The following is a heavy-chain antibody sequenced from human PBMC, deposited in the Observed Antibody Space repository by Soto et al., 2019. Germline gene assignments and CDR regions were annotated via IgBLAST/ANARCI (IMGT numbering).Heavy chain of an antibody. D-gene: IGHD6-13*01. V-gene: IGHV3-30*18. CDR3: AKDRRSTNWQNPLDY. CDR1: GFTFRSYG. CDR2: ISYDGDNR. J-gene: IGHJ4*02. Sequence: QVQLVESGGGVVQPGRSLRLSCAASGFTFRSYGMHWVRQAPGKGLEWVAFISYDGDNRYYADSVKGRFTISRDNSKNTLSLQMNGLRAEDTAVYYCAKDRRSTNWQNPLDYWGQGTLVTVSS.